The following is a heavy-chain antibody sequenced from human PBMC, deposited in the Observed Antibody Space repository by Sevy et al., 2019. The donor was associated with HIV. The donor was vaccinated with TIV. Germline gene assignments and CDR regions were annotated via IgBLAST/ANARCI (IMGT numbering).Heavy chain of an antibody. CDR1: GFTFSSYA. CDR2: ISGSGGGP. V-gene: IGHV3-23*01. D-gene: IGHD2-21*01. CDR3: AKDHIAVVGDAFDI. J-gene: IGHJ3*02. Sequence: GGSLCLSCAASGFTFSSYAMNWVRQAPGKGLQWVSAISGSGGGPSYADPVKGRFTISRDNSTNTLYLQMNSLRAEDTAVYYCAKDHIAVVGDAFDIWGQGTMVTVSS.